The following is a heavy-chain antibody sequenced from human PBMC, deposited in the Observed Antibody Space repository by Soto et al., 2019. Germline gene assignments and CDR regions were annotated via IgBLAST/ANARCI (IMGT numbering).Heavy chain of an antibody. D-gene: IGHD6-6*01. J-gene: IGHJ4*02. CDR3: ARSLSTIGGRPDS. Sequence: QVQLVQSGAEVKKPGASVKVSCKASGYTFTGYYMHWVRQAPGQGLEWMGWINPNSGDTKYAQKFQGRVTMTRGPSTRTAYMEVSRLTSDDTAVYYCARSLSTIGGRPDSWGQGTLVTVSS. CDR2: INPNSGDT. V-gene: IGHV1-2*02. CDR1: GYTFTGYY.